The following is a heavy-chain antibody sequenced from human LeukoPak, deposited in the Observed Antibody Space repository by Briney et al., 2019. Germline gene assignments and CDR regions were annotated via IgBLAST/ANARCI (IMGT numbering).Heavy chain of an antibody. V-gene: IGHV3-30*03. CDR3: APSEPGIAVAGTGD. CDR1: GFTFSSYG. J-gene: IGHJ4*02. CDR2: ISYDGSNK. D-gene: IGHD6-19*01. Sequence: PGRSLRLSCAASGFTFSSYGMHWVRQAPGKGLEWVAVISYDGSNKYYVDSVKGRFTISRDNSKNTLYLQMNSLRAEDTAVYYCAPSEPGIAVAGTGDWGQGTLVTVSS.